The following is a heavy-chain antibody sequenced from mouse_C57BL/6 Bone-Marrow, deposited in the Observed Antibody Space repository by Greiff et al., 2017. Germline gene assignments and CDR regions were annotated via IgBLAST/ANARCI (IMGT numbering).Heavy chain of an antibody. CDR1: GYTFTSYW. D-gene: IGHD2-2*01. V-gene: IGHV1-72*01. CDR3: ARGGLRRGRNAMDY. J-gene: IGHJ4*01. Sequence: QVQLQQPGAELVKPGASVKLSCKASGYTFTSYWMHWVKQRPGRGLEWIGRIDPKSGGTKYNEKFKSKATLTVDKPSSTADMQLSSLTSEDSAVYYCARGGLRRGRNAMDYWGQGTSVTVSS. CDR2: IDPKSGGT.